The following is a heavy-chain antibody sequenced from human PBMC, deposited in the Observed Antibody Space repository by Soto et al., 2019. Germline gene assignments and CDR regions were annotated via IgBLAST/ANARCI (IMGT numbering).Heavy chain of an antibody. D-gene: IGHD3-9*01. J-gene: IGHJ4*02. Sequence: QVQLQESGPGLVKPSETLSLTCTVSGASISSYYWSWIRQPPGKGLEWIGYVYYSGSTNYNPSLMSLATTSVDTSKNQFSLKLSSGTPVDTDMSYFANDTMTSLWGQGTLVTVSS. V-gene: IGHV4-59*01. CDR2: VYYSGST. CDR1: GASISSYY. CDR3: ANDTMTSL.